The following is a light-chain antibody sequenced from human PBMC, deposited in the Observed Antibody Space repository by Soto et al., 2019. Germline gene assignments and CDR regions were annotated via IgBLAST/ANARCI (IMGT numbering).Light chain of an antibody. CDR3: QQYDGYSPQT. J-gene: IGKJ1*01. CDR1: QGIRND. V-gene: IGKV1-6*01. CDR2: AAS. Sequence: AIQMTQSPSSLSASVGDRVTITCRASQGIRNDLDWFQQKPGKAPKLLIYAASNLQSGVPARFSGSGSGTDFTLTINGLQPDDFATYYCQQYDGYSPQTFGQGTKVDIK.